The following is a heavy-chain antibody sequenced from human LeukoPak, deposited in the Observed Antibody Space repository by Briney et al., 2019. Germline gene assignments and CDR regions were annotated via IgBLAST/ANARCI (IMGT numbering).Heavy chain of an antibody. Sequence: ASVEVSGKASAHTFTRYYMHRVRQAPGQGLEWMGWINPNTGATNYAQKFQGRVTMTRDTSLSTAYMKLSSLRSDDTAVYYCARLGSSDIWGQGTMVTVSS. J-gene: IGHJ3*02. CDR1: AHTFTRYY. CDR3: ARLGSSDI. CDR2: INPNTGAT. D-gene: IGHD3-16*01. V-gene: IGHV1-2*02.